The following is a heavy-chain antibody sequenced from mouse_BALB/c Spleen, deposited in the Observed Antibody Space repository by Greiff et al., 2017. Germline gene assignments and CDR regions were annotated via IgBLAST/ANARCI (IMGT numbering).Heavy chain of an antibody. J-gene: IGHJ3*01. V-gene: IGHV1-7*01. CDR3: ARRGFYDDWFAY. Sequence: QVQLQQSGAELAKPGASVKMSCKASGYTFTSYWMHWVKQRPGQGLEWIGYINPSTGYTEYNQKFKDKATLTADKSSSTAYMQLSSLTSEDSAVYYCARRGFYDDWFAYWGQGTLVTVSA. CDR2: INPSTGYT. D-gene: IGHD2-12*01. CDR1: GYTFTSYW.